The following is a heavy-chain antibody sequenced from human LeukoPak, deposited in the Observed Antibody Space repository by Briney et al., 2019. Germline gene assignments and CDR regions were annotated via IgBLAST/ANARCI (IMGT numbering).Heavy chain of an antibody. J-gene: IGHJ4*02. CDR3: ANPSYSSGWYCFDY. CDR2: ISGSGGST. V-gene: IGHV3-23*01. CDR1: GFTFSSYA. Sequence: GGSLRLSYAASGFTFSSYAMSWVRQAPGKGLEWVSAISGSGGSTYYADSVKGRFTISRDNSKNTLYLQMNSLRAEDTAVYYCANPSYSSGWYCFDYWGQGTLVTVSS. D-gene: IGHD6-19*01.